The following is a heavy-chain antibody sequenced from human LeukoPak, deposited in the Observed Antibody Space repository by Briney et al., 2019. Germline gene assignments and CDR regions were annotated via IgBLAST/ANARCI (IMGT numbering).Heavy chain of an antibody. Sequence: LSGGSLRLSCVASGFTFSSYGMHWVRQAPGKGLEWVAFIMYDGSNKYFADSVKGRFSISRDNSKNTLYLQMNSLRAEDTAVYYCARDSVWGSYRYWGQGTLVTVSS. V-gene: IGHV3-30*02. CDR3: ARDSVWGSYRY. D-gene: IGHD3-16*02. CDR1: GFTFSSYG. CDR2: IMYDGSNK. J-gene: IGHJ4*02.